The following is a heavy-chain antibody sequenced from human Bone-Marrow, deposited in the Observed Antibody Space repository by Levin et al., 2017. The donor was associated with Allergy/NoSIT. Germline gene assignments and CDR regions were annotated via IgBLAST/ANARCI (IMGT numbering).Heavy chain of an antibody. Sequence: GGSLRLSCVASGFPFSNYAMGWVRQAPGKGLEWVSSISGSAGSTFYADSVKGRFTISRDNSKDAMYLQIDRLRAEDTAIYYCARDREDEDIADAFDVWGQGTMVTVSS. CDR2: ISGSAGST. CDR3: ARDREDEDIADAFDV. CDR1: GFPFSNYA. D-gene: IGHD2-15*01. V-gene: IGHV3-23*01. J-gene: IGHJ3*01.